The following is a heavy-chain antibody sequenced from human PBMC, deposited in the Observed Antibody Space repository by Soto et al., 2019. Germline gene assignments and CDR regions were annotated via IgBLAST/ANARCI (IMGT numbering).Heavy chain of an antibody. CDR3: ARGSTDSYPGSRIFDF. D-gene: IGHD3-10*01. Sequence: GGSLRLFRIACGITFGSCAMSGVCQAQGEGLEWVSTITDTGGDTKYADYVRGRFTMSRDNSKKTLYLQMNSLRVEDSALYYCARGSTDSYPGSRIFDFGGRGTLVTVSS. CDR2: ITDTGGDT. V-gene: IGHV3-23*01. CDR1: GITFGSCA. J-gene: IGHJ4*02.